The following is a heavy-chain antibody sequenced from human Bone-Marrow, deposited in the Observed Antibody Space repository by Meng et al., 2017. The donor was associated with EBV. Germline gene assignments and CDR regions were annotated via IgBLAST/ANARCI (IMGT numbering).Heavy chain of an antibody. Sequence: QVQLQQWGAGLLKPSETLSCTCAVYGGSFSGYYWSWIRQPPGKGMEWIGEINHSGSTNYNPSLKSRVTISVDTSKNQFSLKLSSVTAADTAVYYCARRGDYGDTRVSNYWGQGTLVTVSS. J-gene: IGHJ4*02. CDR1: GGSFSGYY. CDR3: ARRGDYGDTRVSNY. V-gene: IGHV4-34*01. CDR2: INHSGST. D-gene: IGHD4-17*01.